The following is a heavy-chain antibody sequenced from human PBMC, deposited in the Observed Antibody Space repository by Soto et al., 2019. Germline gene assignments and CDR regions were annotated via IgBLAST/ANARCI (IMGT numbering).Heavy chain of an antibody. D-gene: IGHD6-13*01. V-gene: IGHV4-38-2*01. CDR1: GYTISNGYY. J-gene: IGHJ4*02. Sequence: SETLSLTCAVSGYTISNGYYWGWIRQPPGKGLEWIGSIYHTGSTYYNPSLKSRVTISVDTSKNQFSLKLSSVTAADTAVYYCARRHSSNWYGLDYWGQGTLVTVSS. CDR2: IYHTGST. CDR3: ARRHSSNWYGLDY.